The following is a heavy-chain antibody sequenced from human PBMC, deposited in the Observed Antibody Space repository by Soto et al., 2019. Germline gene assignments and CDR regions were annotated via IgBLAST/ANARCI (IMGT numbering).Heavy chain of an antibody. CDR3: ARENYPPTGFDY. CDR2: IYSGGST. Sequence: GGSLRLSCAASGFTVSSIYISWVRQAPGKGLEWVSLIYSGGSTYYADSVKGRFTISRDNSKSTVYLQMNSLRVEDTAVYYCARENYPPTGFDYWGQGALVTVSS. V-gene: IGHV3-66*01. D-gene: IGHD1-1*01. CDR1: GFTVSSIY. J-gene: IGHJ4*02.